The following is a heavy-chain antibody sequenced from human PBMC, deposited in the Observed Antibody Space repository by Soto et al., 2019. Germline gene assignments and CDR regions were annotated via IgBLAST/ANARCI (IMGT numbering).Heavy chain of an antibody. CDR1: GFTFSRYS. CDR3: ERGRFLAWLERKGYFDL. J-gene: IGHJ2*01. D-gene: IGHD3-3*01. Sequence: EVQLVESGGGRVKPGVALRLSCAASGFTFSRYSMNGVRQAPGKGLACVASISSSSSYIYYAESVKGRYTIYRYNAKNSLYLQKNSLSSEHTSVYYCERGRFLAWLERKGYFDLWGRGTLVTVSS. CDR2: ISSSSSYI. V-gene: IGHV3-21*01.